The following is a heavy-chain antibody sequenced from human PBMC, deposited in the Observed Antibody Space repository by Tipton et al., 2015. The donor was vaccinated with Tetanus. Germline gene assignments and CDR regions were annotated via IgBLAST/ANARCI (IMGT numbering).Heavy chain of an antibody. CDR3: ARINRITMVRVPMDV. CDR2: INPNSGGT. Sequence: QSGAEVKKPGASVKVSCKASGYTFTGYYMHWVRQAPGQGLEWMGWINPNSGGTNYAQKFQGRVTMTRDTSISTAYMELSRLRSDDTAVYYCARINRITMVRVPMDVWGQGTMVPVSS. J-gene: IGHJ3*01. D-gene: IGHD3-10*01. CDR1: GYTFTGYY. V-gene: IGHV1-2*02.